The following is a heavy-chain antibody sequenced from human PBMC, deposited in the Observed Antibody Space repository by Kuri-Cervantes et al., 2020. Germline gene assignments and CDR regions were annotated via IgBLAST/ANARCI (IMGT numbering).Heavy chain of an antibody. Sequence: GGSLRLSCAASEFTFNTYVMHWVRQAPGKGLEWVAVISSDESSKIYADSVKGRFTISRDNSKNTLYLQMNSLRAEDTAVYYCAKSADLLWFGELLGGTDAWGQGTTVTVSS. D-gene: IGHD3-10*01. CDR2: ISSDESSK. CDR1: EFTFNTYV. CDR3: AKSADLLWFGELLGGTDA. J-gene: IGHJ6*02. V-gene: IGHV3-30-3*02.